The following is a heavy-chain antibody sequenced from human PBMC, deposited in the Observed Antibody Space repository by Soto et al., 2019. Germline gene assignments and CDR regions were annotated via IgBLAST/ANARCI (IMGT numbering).Heavy chain of an antibody. CDR1: GFTFSSYW. CDR3: ARVETCSSTSCYSVFDY. V-gene: IGHV3-74*03. CDR2: INSDGSST. Sequence: EVQLVESGRGLVQPGGALRLSCAASGFTFSSYWMHWVRQAPGKGLVWVSRINSDGSSTTYADSVKGRFTISRDNAKNTRYLQMNSLRAEDTAVYYCARVETCSSTSCYSVFDYWGQGTLVTVSS. J-gene: IGHJ4*02. D-gene: IGHD2-2*01.